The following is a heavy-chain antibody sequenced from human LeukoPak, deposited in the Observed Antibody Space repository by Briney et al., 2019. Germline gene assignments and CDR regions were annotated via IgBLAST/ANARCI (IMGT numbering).Heavy chain of an antibody. J-gene: IGHJ6*04. Sequence: GGSLRLSCTASGFTFSSYWMGWVRQAPGKGLEWVANIKQDGSEKYYVDSVKGRFTISRDNAKNSLYLQMNSLRAEDTAVYSCARGHYGMDVWGKGTTVTVSS. CDR2: IKQDGSEK. CDR3: ARGHYGMDV. CDR1: GFTFSSYW. V-gene: IGHV3-7*01.